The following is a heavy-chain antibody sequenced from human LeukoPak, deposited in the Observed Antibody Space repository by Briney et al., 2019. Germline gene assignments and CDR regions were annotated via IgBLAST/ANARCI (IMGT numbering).Heavy chain of an antibody. Sequence: GASVKVSCKASGGTFSSYAISWVRQAPGQGLEWMGRIIPILGIANYAQKFQGRVTITADKSTSTAYMELSSLRSEDTAVYYCARDLGGSRYYYGMDVWGQGTTVTVSS. J-gene: IGHJ6*02. CDR2: IIPILGIA. V-gene: IGHV1-69*04. CDR1: GGTFSSYA. D-gene: IGHD2-15*01. CDR3: ARDLGGSRYYYGMDV.